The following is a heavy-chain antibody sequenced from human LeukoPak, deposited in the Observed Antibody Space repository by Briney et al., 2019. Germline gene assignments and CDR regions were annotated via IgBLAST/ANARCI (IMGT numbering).Heavy chain of an antibody. CDR1: GGSISSYY. Sequence: ETLSLTCTVSGGSISSYYWSWIRQPPGKGLEWMGIIYPGDSDTRYSPSFQGQVTISADKSISTAYLQWSSLKASDTAMYYCARRPDAFDIWGQGTMVTVSS. CDR3: ARRPDAFDI. J-gene: IGHJ3*02. CDR2: IYPGDSDT. V-gene: IGHV5-51*01.